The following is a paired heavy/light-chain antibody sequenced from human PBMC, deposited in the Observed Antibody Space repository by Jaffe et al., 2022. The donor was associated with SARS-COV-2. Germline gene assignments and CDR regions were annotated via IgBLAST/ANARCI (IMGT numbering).Heavy chain of an antibody. Sequence: QVQLVESGGGVVQPGRSLRLSCAASGFTFSSYAMHWVRQAPGKGLEWVAVISYDGSNKYYADSVKGRFTISRDNSKNTLYLQMNSLRAEDTAVYYCARDCGGDCYSGWWHYYYYMDVWGKGTTVTVSS. CDR1: GFTFSSYA. CDR3: ARDCGGDCYSGWWHYYYYMDV. CDR2: ISYDGSNK. V-gene: IGHV3-30*04. J-gene: IGHJ6*03. D-gene: IGHD2-21*02.
Light chain of an antibody. CDR3: CSYAGSYTLGPVV. Sequence: QSALTQPRSVSGSPGQSVTISCTGTSSDVGGYNYVSWYQQHPGKAPKLMIYDVSKRPSGVPDRFSGSKSGNTASLTISGLQAEDEADYYCCSYAGSYTLGPVVFGGGTKLTVL. CDR2: DVS. J-gene: IGLJ2*01. V-gene: IGLV2-11*01. CDR1: SSDVGGYNY.